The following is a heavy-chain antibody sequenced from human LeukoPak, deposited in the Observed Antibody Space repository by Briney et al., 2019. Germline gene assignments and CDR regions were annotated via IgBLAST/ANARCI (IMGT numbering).Heavy chain of an antibody. Sequence: GGSLRLSWGASGFIFSNYEMNWVRQAPGKGLEWISYINSSANTIYYRDSVKGRFTISRDNARNSLYLQMNSLRAEDTAVYYCVREAFDYIWGTYRLFEFWGQGTLVTVSS. CDR2: INSSANTI. J-gene: IGHJ4*02. D-gene: IGHD3-16*02. CDR1: GFIFSNYE. V-gene: IGHV3-48*03. CDR3: VREAFDYIWGTYRLFEF.